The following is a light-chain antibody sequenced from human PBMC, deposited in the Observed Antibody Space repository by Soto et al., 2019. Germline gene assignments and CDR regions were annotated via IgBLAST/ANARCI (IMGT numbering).Light chain of an antibody. Sequence: EIVLTQSPGTLSLSPGERATLSCRASQTVSSTYLAWYQQKPGQAPSLLIYAASSRATGIPDRFSGSGSATDFTLTISRLEPEDFAVYYRQQYGTSPPRYTFGQGTKLEIK. J-gene: IGKJ2*01. CDR1: QTVSSTY. V-gene: IGKV3-20*01. CDR2: AAS. CDR3: QQYGTSPPRYT.